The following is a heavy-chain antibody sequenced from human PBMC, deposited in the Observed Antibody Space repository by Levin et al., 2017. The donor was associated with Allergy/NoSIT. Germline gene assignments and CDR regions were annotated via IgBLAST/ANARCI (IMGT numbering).Heavy chain of an antibody. CDR2: IFPHDSQT. V-gene: IGHV5-51*01. Sequence: RGESLKISCKGSGYGFFGYWIGWVRQMPGKGLEWMGIIFPHDSQTTYGPSFQGQVTISVDKSINTAYLQWSSLQASDTAMYYCARRGIDNYGPFDYWGQGTLVTVSS. CDR3: ARRGIDNYGPFDY. J-gene: IGHJ4*02. CDR1: GYGFFGYW. D-gene: IGHD5-24*01.